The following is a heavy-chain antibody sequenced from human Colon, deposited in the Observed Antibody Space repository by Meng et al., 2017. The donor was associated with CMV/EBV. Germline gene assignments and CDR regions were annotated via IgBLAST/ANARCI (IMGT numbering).Heavy chain of an antibody. CDR3: VRDGGYYETSGYPVGLDY. CDR2: INARGSTI. Sequence: GGSLRLSCAASGFTFSSYEMNWVRQAPGEGLEWVSYINARGSTIYYADSVKGRFTISRDNARDSLYLQMSSLRAEDTALYYCVRDGGYYETSGYPVGLDYWGQGTLVTVFS. CDR1: GFTFSSYE. J-gene: IGHJ4*02. V-gene: IGHV3-48*03. D-gene: IGHD3-22*01.